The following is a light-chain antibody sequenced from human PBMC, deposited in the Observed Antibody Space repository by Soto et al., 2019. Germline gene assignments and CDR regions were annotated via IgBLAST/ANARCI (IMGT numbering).Light chain of an antibody. CDR2: DDS. CDR3: QVWDSSSDHSV. V-gene: IGLV3-21*02. Sequence: SYELTQPPSVSVAPGQTARISCGGNNIGSKSVQWYQQEPGQAPVLVVYDDSDRPSGIPERFSGSNSGNTATLTISRVEAGDEADYYCQVWDSSSDHSVFGGGTKLTV. J-gene: IGLJ3*02. CDR1: NIGSKS.